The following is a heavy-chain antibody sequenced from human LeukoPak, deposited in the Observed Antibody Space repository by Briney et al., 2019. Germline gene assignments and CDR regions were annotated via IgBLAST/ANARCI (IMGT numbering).Heavy chain of an antibody. CDR1: GFTFSTYW. V-gene: IGHV3-7*05. CDR3: AGDWGVAGLFDP. CDR2: IKEDGSEK. Sequence: GGSLRLSCAASGFTFSTYWMTWVRHAPGKGLEWVANIKEDGSEKYYVDSVKGRFTISRDNAKNSLYLQMNSLRAEDTAVYYCAGDWGVAGLFDPWGQGTLVTVSS. D-gene: IGHD6-19*01. J-gene: IGHJ5*02.